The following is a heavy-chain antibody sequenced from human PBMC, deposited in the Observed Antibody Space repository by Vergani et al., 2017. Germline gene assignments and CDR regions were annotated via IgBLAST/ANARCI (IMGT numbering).Heavy chain of an antibody. CDR3: RGEMDV. CDR2: VSGSGDDT. V-gene: IGHV3-23*01. J-gene: IGHJ6*04. Sequence: EAQLLESGGGLVQPGESLRLSCAASGFTFFNYAMNWVRQAPGKGLECVSTVSGSGDDTYFADSVRGRFTISRDNSKNTLYLQMNSLRTEDTANYYCRGEMDVWGKGTTVTVSS. CDR1: GFTFFNYA.